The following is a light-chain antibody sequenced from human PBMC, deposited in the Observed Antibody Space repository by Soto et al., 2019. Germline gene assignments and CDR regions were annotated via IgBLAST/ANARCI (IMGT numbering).Light chain of an antibody. J-gene: IGKJ2*01. Sequence: EIVLTQSPGTLSLSPGERATLSCRASQSVSSSYLAWYQQKPGQAPRLIIYGASDRATGIPDRFSGSGSGTDFTLTISRLEPEDSAVYYCQQYGSSPYTFGQGTKLEIK. CDR3: QQYGSSPYT. CDR1: QSVSSSY. V-gene: IGKV3-20*01. CDR2: GAS.